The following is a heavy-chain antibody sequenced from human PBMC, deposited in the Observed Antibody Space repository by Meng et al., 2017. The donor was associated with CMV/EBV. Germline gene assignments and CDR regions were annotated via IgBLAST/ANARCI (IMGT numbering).Heavy chain of an antibody. Sequence: ASVKVSCKASGYTFTSYGISWVRQAPGQGLEWMGWISAYNGNTNYAQKLQGRVTMTTDTSTSTAYMELRSLRSDDTAVYYCAREGSSWYGLYYYHGMDVWGQGTTVTVSS. V-gene: IGHV1-18*01. D-gene: IGHD6-13*01. J-gene: IGHJ6*02. CDR3: AREGSSWYGLYYYHGMDV. CDR2: ISAYNGNT. CDR1: GYTFTSYG.